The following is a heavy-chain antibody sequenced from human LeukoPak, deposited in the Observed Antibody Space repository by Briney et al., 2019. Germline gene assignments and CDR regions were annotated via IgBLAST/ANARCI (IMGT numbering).Heavy chain of an antibody. CDR1: GFTFSRYW. CDR2: IKQDGSEK. J-gene: IGHJ6*03. D-gene: IGHD4-23*01. CDR3: ARSAEVVTDKYYYYMDV. V-gene: IGHV3-7*01. Sequence: GGALRLSCADSGFTFSRYWMSWVRQAPGRGLEWVANIKQDGSEKYYVDSVKGRFTISRDNAKNSLYLQMNSLRAEDTAVYYCARSAEVVTDKYYYYMDVWGKGTTVTVSS.